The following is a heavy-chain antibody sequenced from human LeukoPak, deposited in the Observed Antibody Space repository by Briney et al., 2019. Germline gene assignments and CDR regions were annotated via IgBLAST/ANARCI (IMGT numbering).Heavy chain of an antibody. J-gene: IGHJ4*02. CDR3: ARFFAGYSLLRFDY. D-gene: IGHD5-18*01. CDR2: IYHSGST. V-gene: IGHV4-38-2*02. Sequence: PSETLSLTCTVSGYSISSGYYWGWIRQPPGKGLEWIGSIYHSGSTYYNPSLKSRVTISVDTSKNQFSLKLSSVTAPDTAVYYCARFFAGYSLLRFDYWGQGTLVTVSS. CDR1: GYSISSGYY.